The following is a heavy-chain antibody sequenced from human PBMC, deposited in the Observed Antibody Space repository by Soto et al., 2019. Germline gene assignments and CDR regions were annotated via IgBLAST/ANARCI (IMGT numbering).Heavy chain of an antibody. J-gene: IGHJ4*02. CDR2: INSDGSST. D-gene: IGHD3-22*01. CDR1: GFTFSSYW. V-gene: IGHV3-74*01. CDR3: ARPQKGTEYYYDSSGYYSTPFDY. Sequence: GGSLRLSCAASGFTFSSYWMHWVRQAPGEGLVWVSRINSDGSSTSYADSVKGRFTISRDNAKNTLYLQMNSLRAEDTAVYYCARPQKGTEYYYDSSGYYSTPFDYWGQGTLVTVSS.